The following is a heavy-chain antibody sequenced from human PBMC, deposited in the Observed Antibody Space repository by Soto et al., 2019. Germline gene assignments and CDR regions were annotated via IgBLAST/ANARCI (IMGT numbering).Heavy chain of an antibody. J-gene: IGHJ4*02. V-gene: IGHV1-69*01. Sequence: QVQLVQSGAEVKKPGSSVKVSCKASGGTFNNYGMGWVRQAPGQGLEWMGGIIPMIGRTNYAQKFQGRLTLTADASRSTAYMELRSLRSDDTAVYYCASWDYDVLTGYSDDDLGQGTLVTVSS. CDR3: ASWDYDVLTGYSDDD. CDR2: IIPMIGRT. CDR1: GGTFNNYG. D-gene: IGHD3-9*01.